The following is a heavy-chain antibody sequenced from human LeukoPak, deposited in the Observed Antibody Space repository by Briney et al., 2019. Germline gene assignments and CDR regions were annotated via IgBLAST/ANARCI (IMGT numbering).Heavy chain of an antibody. Sequence: ASVKVSCKASGYTFTNYGISWVRQAPGQGLEWMGWISPYNGNTIHAQKLQGRVTMTTYTSTSTAFMELRSLRSDDTAVYYCARGLPVGDTDYFEYWGLGTLVTVSS. J-gene: IGHJ4*02. CDR1: GYTFTNYG. D-gene: IGHD1-26*01. CDR3: ARGLPVGDTDYFEY. CDR2: ISPYNGNT. V-gene: IGHV1-18*01.